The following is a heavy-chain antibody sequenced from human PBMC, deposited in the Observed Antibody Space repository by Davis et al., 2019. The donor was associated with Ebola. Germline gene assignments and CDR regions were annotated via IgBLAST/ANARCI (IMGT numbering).Heavy chain of an antibody. CDR1: GFSFSSYY. Sequence: GESLKISCAASGFSFSSYYMSWIRQAPGKGLEWVSYISSSGEITFYADSVKGRFTVSRDNAKNALYLQMNSLTAEDTAVYYCSRDLRLEFYDYWGQGTLVTVSS. J-gene: IGHJ4*02. CDR3: SRDLRLEFYDY. D-gene: IGHD3-3*01. V-gene: IGHV3-11*04. CDR2: ISSSGEIT.